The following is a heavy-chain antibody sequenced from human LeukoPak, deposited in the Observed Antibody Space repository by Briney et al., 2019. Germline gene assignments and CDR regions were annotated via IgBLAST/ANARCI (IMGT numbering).Heavy chain of an antibody. CDR3: ARTRIPYYYDSSGYYDY. V-gene: IGHV3-11*04. D-gene: IGHD3-22*01. Sequence: GGSLRLSCAASGFTFSDYYMSWIRQAPGKGLEWVSYISSSGSYIYYADSVKGRFTISRDNAKNSLYLQMNSLRAEDTAVYYCARTRIPYYYDSSGYYDYWGQGTLVTVSS. CDR2: ISSSGSYI. CDR1: GFTFSDYY. J-gene: IGHJ4*02.